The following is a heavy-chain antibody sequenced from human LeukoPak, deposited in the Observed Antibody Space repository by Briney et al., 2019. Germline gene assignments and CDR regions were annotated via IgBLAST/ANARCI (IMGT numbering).Heavy chain of an antibody. D-gene: IGHD3-22*01. Sequence: GGSLRLSCAASGFTFSTYTMNWVRQAPGKGLEWVSSISNSATFIDYADSVKGRFTISRDNAKNSLYLQMNSLRAEDTAVYYCARGYYLGYDSSGYYSPPDYWGQGTLVTVSS. V-gene: IGHV3-21*01. CDR3: ARGYYLGYDSSGYYSPPDY. CDR1: GFTFSTYT. J-gene: IGHJ4*02. CDR2: ISNSATFI.